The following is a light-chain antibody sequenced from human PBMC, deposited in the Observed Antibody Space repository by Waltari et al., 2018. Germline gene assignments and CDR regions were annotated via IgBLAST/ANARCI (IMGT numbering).Light chain of an antibody. Sequence: EIVLTQSPGTLSLSPGERATLSCRASQNVGRYLAWYQQKPGQAPSLLIHETSHRAAGIPARFSGSGSGTDFTLIISSLEPEDFAVYYCQQRANWPLTFGGWTKVEIK. V-gene: IGKV3-11*01. CDR3: QQRANWPLT. CDR1: QNVGRY. CDR2: ETS. J-gene: IGKJ4*01.